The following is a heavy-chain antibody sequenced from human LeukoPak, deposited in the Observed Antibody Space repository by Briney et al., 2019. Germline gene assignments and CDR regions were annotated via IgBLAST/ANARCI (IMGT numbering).Heavy chain of an antibody. D-gene: IGHD3-22*01. CDR2: VPTDGTIK. Sequence: GGSLRLSCAASGFIFSSYSMHWVRQAPGKGLEWVAVVPTDGTIKYYADSMKGRFTVSRDNSKNTVDLQMNSLRVEDTALYFCVQEFNHEQWFFDIWGRGTLVTVSS. CDR3: VQEFNHEQWFFDI. CDR1: GFIFSSYS. J-gene: IGHJ2*01. V-gene: IGHV3-30*18.